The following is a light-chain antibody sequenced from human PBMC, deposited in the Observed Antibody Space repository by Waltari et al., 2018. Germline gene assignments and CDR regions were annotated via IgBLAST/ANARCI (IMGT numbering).Light chain of an antibody. V-gene: IGKV1-12*01. CDR1: QDIGSW. CDR2: VAT. CDR3: QQAKNFPAVS. J-gene: IGKJ4*01. Sequence: DIQMTQSPSSVSASVGDRVTINCRASQDIGSWLAWYQHKPGKAPKLLIYVATNLQSGVPSRFSGSRSGTDFTLTISGLQADDSAIYYCQQAKNFPAVSFGGGTKVEIK.